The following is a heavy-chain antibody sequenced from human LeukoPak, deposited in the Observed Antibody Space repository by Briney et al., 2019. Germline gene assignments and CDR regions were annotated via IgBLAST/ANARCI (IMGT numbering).Heavy chain of an antibody. CDR3: ARFFYDFWSGYSRFDY. V-gene: IGHV4-59*12. D-gene: IGHD3-3*01. Sequence: SETLSLTCTVSGGSISSYYWSWIRQPPEKGLEWIGFIYNSGSTNYNPSLKSRVTISVDKSRNHFSLNLSSVTAADTAVYYCARFFYDFWSGYSRFDYWGQGTLVTVSS. CDR1: GGSISSYY. J-gene: IGHJ4*02. CDR2: IYNSGST.